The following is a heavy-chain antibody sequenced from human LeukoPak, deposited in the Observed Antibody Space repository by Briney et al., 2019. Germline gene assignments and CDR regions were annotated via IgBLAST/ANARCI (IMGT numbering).Heavy chain of an antibody. CDR3: ARAGYCSDGKCYTFDY. CDR2: INPNSGGT. J-gene: IGHJ4*02. V-gene: IGHV1-2*02. Sequence: ASVKVSCKASGYTFTAYSMHWVRQAPGQGLEWMGWINPNSGGTDCAQRFQGRVTMTRDTSITMLYMEMSSHTPDDTAVYYCARAGYCSDGKCYTFDYWGQGTLVTVSS. D-gene: IGHD2-15*01. CDR1: GYTFTAYS.